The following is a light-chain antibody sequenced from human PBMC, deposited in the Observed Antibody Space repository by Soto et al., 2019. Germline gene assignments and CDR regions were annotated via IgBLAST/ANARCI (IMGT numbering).Light chain of an antibody. CDR3: QQYGSSPAT. CDR1: HSINSNF. V-gene: IGKV3-20*01. J-gene: IGKJ1*01. Sequence: ENVLMQSPGTLSLSPGERATLSCRARHSINSNFLAWYQQKPGQAPRLLIYGASSRATGVPDRFSGSGSGTDFTLTISRLEPEDFAVYYCQQYGSSPATFGQGTKVDIK. CDR2: GAS.